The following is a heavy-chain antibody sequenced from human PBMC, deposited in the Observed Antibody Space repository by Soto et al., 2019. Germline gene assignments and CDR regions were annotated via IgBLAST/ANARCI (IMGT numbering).Heavy chain of an antibody. CDR1: GFTFSSYA. V-gene: IGHV3-30-3*01. Sequence: GGSLRHSCAASGFTFSSYAMHWVRQAPGKGLEWVAVISYDGSNKYYADTVKGRFTISRDNSKNTLYLQMNSLRAEDTAVYYCARSPEGYYYVSSGYTPFDYWGQGTLVNVSS. CDR2: ISYDGSNK. CDR3: ARSPEGYYYVSSGYTPFDY. D-gene: IGHD3-22*01. J-gene: IGHJ4*02.